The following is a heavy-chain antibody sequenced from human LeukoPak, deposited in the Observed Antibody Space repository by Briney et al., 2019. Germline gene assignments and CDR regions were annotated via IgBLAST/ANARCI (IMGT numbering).Heavy chain of an antibody. CDR2: MTPNSGFS. CDR3: VTNWGSRYYSDMDV. Sequence: ASVKVSCKASGYTFTSYDINWVRQAAGQGLEWMGWMTPNSGFSGYAHKFRGRVTMTGNTSISTAYMELSSLRSEGTAIYYCVTNWGSRYYSDMDVWGQGTTVTVSS. D-gene: IGHD7-27*01. J-gene: IGHJ6*02. V-gene: IGHV1-8*01. CDR1: GYTFTSYD.